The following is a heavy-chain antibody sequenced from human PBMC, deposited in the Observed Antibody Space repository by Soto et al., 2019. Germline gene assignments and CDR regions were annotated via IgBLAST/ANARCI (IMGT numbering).Heavy chain of an antibody. D-gene: IGHD5-12*01. J-gene: IGHJ6*02. V-gene: IGHV3-33*01. Sequence: PXGSLRLSCAASGFTFSSYGMHGVRQAPGKGLEWVAVIWYDGSNKYYADSVKGRFTISRDNSKNTLYLQMKSLRAEDTAVYYCAREFSGYDSGYYGMDVWGQGTTVTVSS. CDR2: IWYDGSNK. CDR1: GFTFSSYG. CDR3: AREFSGYDSGYYGMDV.